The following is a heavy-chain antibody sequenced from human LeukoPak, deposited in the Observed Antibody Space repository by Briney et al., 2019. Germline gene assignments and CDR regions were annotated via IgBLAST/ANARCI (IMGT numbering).Heavy chain of an antibody. CDR3: AREYRDAFDV. D-gene: IGHD3-16*02. CDR2: INSDGSST. V-gene: IGHV3-74*01. CDR1: GFTFSSYW. Sequence: GGSLRLSCAASGFTFSSYWMHWVRQASGKGLVWVSRINSDGSSTSYADSVKGRFTVSRDDAWNTLYLQMNTLTVEDTAIYYCAREYRDAFDVWGQGTWVTVSS. J-gene: IGHJ3*01.